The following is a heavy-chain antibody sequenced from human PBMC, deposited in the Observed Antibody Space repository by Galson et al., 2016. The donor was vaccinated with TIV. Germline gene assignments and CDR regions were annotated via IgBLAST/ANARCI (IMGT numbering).Heavy chain of an antibody. Sequence: SVKVSCKASGGAFISHGISWVRQAPRQGPEWMGIINPSGGSTSYAQKFQGRVTMTRDTSTRTVYMELSSLRSEDTAVYYCVRGYGDHDHWGQGTLVTVSS. CDR1: GGAFISHG. D-gene: IGHD4-17*01. CDR2: INPSGGST. CDR3: VRGYGDHDH. J-gene: IGHJ5*02. V-gene: IGHV1-46*01.